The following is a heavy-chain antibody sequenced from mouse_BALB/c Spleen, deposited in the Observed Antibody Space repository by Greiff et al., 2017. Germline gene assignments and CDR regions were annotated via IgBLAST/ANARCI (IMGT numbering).Heavy chain of an antibody. Sequence: EVKLQESGGGLVKLGGSLKLSCAASGFTFSSYYMSWVRQTPEKRLELVAAINSNGGSTYYPDTVKGRFTISRDNAKNTLYLQMSSLKSEDTALYYCARHMILDYWGQGTTLTVSS. D-gene: IGHD2-4*01. CDR2: INSNGGST. V-gene: IGHV5-6-2*01. J-gene: IGHJ2*01. CDR1: GFTFSSYY. CDR3: ARHMILDY.